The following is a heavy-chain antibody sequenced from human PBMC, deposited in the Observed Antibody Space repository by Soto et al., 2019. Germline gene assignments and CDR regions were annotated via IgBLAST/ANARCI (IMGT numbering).Heavy chain of an antibody. CDR3: ARVSLTGPDLRFLEWLLNFDY. D-gene: IGHD3-3*01. Sequence: ASVKVSCKASGYTFTSYGISWVRQAPGQGLEWMGWISAYNGNTNYAQKLQGRVTMTTDTSTSTAYMELRSLRSDDTAVYYCARVSLTGPDLRFLEWLLNFDYCGQGTLVTVSS. CDR1: GYTFTSYG. CDR2: ISAYNGNT. J-gene: IGHJ4*02. V-gene: IGHV1-18*01.